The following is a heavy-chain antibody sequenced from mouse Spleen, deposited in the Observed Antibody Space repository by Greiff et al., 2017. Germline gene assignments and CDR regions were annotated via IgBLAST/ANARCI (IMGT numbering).Heavy chain of an antibody. CDR3: ARDGDWIDY. CDR2: INYDGSST. V-gene: IGHV5-16*01. D-gene: IGHD3-3*01. J-gene: IGHJ2*01. Sequence: EVKLMESEGGLVQPGSSMKLSCTASGFTFSDYYMAWVRQVPEKGLEWVANINYDGSSTYYLDSLKSRFIISRDNAKNILYLQMSSLKSEDTATYYCARDGDWIDYWGQGTTLTVSS. CDR1: GFTFSDYY.